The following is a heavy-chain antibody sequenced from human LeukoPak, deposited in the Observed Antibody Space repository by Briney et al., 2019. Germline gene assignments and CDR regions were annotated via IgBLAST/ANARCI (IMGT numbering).Heavy chain of an antibody. J-gene: IGHJ5*02. Sequence: PGGSLRLSCVTSGFTFSSYAMNWVRQAPGKGLEWVSGISASGGSTYYAASVKGRFTISRDNSKNTLYLQMNSLRDDDTAVYYCVRGVGVSRFNYFDPWGQATLVTVSS. CDR2: ISASGGST. V-gene: IGHV3-23*01. CDR3: VRGVGVSRFNYFDP. CDR1: GFTFSSYA. D-gene: IGHD1-26*01.